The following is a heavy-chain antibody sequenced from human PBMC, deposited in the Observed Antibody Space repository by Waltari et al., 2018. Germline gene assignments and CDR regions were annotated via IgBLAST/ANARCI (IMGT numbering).Heavy chain of an antibody. Sequence: QVQLQESGPGLVKPSETLSLTCTVSGGSISSYYWSWIRQPPGKGLEGFGYIYYSGSTNYNPSLKSRVTISVDTSKNQFSLKLSSVTAADTAVYYCAGTSRRYCSSTSCRPYYYYYYMDVWGKGTTVTISS. J-gene: IGHJ6*03. D-gene: IGHD2-2*01. V-gene: IGHV4-59*08. CDR1: GGSISSYY. CDR2: IYYSGST. CDR3: AGTSRRYCSSTSCRPYYYYYYMDV.